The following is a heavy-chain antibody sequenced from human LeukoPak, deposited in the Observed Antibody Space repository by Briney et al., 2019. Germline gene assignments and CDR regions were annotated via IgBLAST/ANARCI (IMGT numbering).Heavy chain of an antibody. CDR1: GFTFTSSA. V-gene: IGHV1-58*02. D-gene: IGHD4-17*01. Sequence: ASVKVSCKASGFTFTSSAMQWVRQARGQRLEWIGCIFVGSGNTNYAQKFQERVTITRDMSTSTAYMELSSLRSEDTAVYYCAANSISGPTVTDYYYYYMDGWGKGTTVTISS. J-gene: IGHJ6*03. CDR3: AANSISGPTVTDYYYYYMDG. CDR2: IFVGSGNT.